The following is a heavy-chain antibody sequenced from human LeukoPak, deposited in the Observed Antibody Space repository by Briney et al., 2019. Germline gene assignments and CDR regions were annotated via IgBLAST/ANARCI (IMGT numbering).Heavy chain of an antibody. D-gene: IGHD6-13*01. CDR3: ARVWSPPYTSSWPYYFDY. J-gene: IGHJ4*02. V-gene: IGHV3-21*01. CDR2: ISSSSYI. CDR1: GFTLSSYN. Sequence: GGSLRLSCADSGFTLSSYNMNWVRQAPGKGLEWVSSISSSSYIYYADSVKGRFTVSRDNAKNSLFLQMNSLRAEDTAVYYCARVWSPPYTSSWPYYFDYWGQGILVTVSS.